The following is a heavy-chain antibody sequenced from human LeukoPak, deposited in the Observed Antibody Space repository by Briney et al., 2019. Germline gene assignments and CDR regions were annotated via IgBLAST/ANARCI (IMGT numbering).Heavy chain of an antibody. V-gene: IGHV3-23*01. CDR1: GFTFSSYA. J-gene: IGHJ4*02. CDR2: ISGSGGST. CDR3: AKESGFWSGFSSSRYFDY. D-gene: IGHD3-3*01. Sequence: GGSLRLSCAASGFTFSSYAMSWVRQAPGKGLEWVSAISGSGGSTYYADYVKGRFTISRDNSKNTLYLQMNSLRAEDTAVYYCAKESGFWSGFSSSRYFDYWGQGTLVTVSS.